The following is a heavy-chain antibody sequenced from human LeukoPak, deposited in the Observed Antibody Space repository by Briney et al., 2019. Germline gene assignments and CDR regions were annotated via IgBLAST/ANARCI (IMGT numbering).Heavy chain of an antibody. Sequence: PGGSLRLSCAVSGFTFSNYEMSWVRQAPGKGLEWVSYISSSGYTIYYADSVKGRFTISRDNAKKSLYLQMNSLRAEDTAVYYCARLWYSSTWSWGQGTLVTVSS. CDR1: GFTFSNYE. V-gene: IGHV3-48*03. D-gene: IGHD6-13*01. CDR3: ARLWYSSTWS. J-gene: IGHJ4*02. CDR2: ISSSGYTI.